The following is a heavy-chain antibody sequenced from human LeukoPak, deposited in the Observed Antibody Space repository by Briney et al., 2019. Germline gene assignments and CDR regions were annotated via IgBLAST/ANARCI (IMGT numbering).Heavy chain of an antibody. V-gene: IGHV4-34*01. Sequence: PSETLSLTCAVYGGSFSGYYWSWIRQPPGKGLEWIGEINHSGSTNYNPSLKSRVTISVDTSKNQFSLKLSSVTAADTAVYYCARGRVVVDGGHSYGSFDYWGQGTLVTVSS. CDR2: INHSGST. CDR1: GGSFSGYY. J-gene: IGHJ4*02. CDR3: ARGRVVVDGGHSYGSFDY. D-gene: IGHD5-18*01.